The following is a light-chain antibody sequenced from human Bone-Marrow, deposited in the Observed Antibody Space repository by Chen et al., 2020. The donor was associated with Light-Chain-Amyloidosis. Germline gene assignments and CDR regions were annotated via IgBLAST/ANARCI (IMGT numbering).Light chain of an antibody. V-gene: IGKV1-33*01. J-gene: IGKJ4*01. CDR1: QDINNY. CDR3: QQYHSLPPT. Sequence: DIQMTQSPSSLSASIGDRVTITCQASQDINNYLNWYQQKPGKAPKLLMYEGSNLETEVPSRFSGSGSGTDFTFTISSLQPEDNATYYCQQYHSLPPTFGGGTRVETK. CDR2: EGS.